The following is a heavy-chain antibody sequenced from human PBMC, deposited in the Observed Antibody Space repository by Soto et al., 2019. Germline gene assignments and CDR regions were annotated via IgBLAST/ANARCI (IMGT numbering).Heavy chain of an antibody. V-gene: IGHV5-51*01. D-gene: IGHD4-17*01. Sequence: GASVKISCKGSGYSFTSYWIGWVRQLPGKGLEWMGIIYPGDSDTRYSPSFQGQVTISADKSISTAYLQWSSLKASDTAMYYCARAEGFDGDYFDYWGQGTLVTVSS. CDR2: IYPGDSDT. CDR1: GYSFTSYW. CDR3: ARAEGFDGDYFDY. J-gene: IGHJ4*02.